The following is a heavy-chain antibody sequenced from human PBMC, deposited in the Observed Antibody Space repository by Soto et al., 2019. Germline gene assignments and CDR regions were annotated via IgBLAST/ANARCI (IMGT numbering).Heavy chain of an antibody. CDR2: INPETGGT. D-gene: IGHD2-21*01. Sequence: ASVKVSCKASGYTFTGYYVHWVRKAPGQGLEWMGWINPETGGTSYAQKFQGRVTLSRDTSINTAYPELSSLRFDDAAVYFCARERFQVISDGMDVWGQGTTVTVSS. CDR3: ARERFQVISDGMDV. V-gene: IGHV1-2*02. J-gene: IGHJ6*02. CDR1: GYTFTGYY.